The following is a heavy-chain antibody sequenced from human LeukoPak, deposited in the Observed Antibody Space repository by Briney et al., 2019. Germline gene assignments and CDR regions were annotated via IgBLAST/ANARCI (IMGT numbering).Heavy chain of an antibody. D-gene: IGHD6-19*01. V-gene: IGHV3-23*01. CDR2: ISGSGGST. CDR1: GFTFSSYA. CDR3: AKLPVFLGGWYDY. J-gene: IGHJ4*02. Sequence: PGGSLRLSCAASGFTFSSYAMSWVRQAPGKGLEWVSVISGSGGSTYYADSVRGRFTISRDNSKNTLFLQMNSLRAEDTAAYYCAKLPVFLGGWYDYWGQGTLVTVSS.